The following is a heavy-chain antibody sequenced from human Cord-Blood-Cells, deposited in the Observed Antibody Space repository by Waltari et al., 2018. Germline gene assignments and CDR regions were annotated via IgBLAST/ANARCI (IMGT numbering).Heavy chain of an antibody. Sequence: QVQLVQSGAEVKKPGSSVKVSCKASGGTFSSYAISWVRQAPGQGLEWMGGIIPIFSTANYAKKFQGRVTITADESTSTAYMELSSLRSEDTAVYYCARDQGGYYYGSGSGTFDYWGQGTLVTVSS. J-gene: IGHJ4*02. D-gene: IGHD3-10*01. CDR3: ARDQGGYYYGSGSGTFDY. V-gene: IGHV1-69*01. CDR2: IIPIFSTA. CDR1: GGTFSSYA.